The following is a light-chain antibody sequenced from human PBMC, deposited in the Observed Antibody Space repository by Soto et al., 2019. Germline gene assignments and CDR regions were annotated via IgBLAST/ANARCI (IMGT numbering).Light chain of an antibody. J-gene: IGLJ1*01. Sequence: QSALTQPPSASGSPGQSVTISCTGTSSDIGGYNYVSWYQQYPGKAPKLMIYEVTKRPSGVPDRCSGSKSGNTASLTVSGLQAEEEADYYCSSYAGSNNFVFGTGTKVTVL. CDR1: SSDIGGYNY. CDR3: SSYAGSNNFV. V-gene: IGLV2-8*01. CDR2: EVT.